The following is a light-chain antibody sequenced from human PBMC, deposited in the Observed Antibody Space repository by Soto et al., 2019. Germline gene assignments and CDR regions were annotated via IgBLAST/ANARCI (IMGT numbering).Light chain of an antibody. CDR2: AAS. CDR1: QGISYY. V-gene: IGKV1-27*01. Sequence: DLQMTQSPSSLSASIGDRVTITCRASQGISYYLAWYQQKPGRVPKLLIYAASTLQSGVPSRFSASGSGTDFTLTISSLQPEDVATYYCQKYNSALPGFGPGTKVDIK. J-gene: IGKJ3*01. CDR3: QKYNSALPG.